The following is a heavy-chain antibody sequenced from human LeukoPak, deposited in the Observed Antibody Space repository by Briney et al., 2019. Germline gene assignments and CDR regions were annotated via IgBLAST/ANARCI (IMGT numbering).Heavy chain of an antibody. CDR1: GFTVSSNY. CDR2: IYSGGST. Sequence: VGSLRLSCAASGFTVSSNYMSWVRQAPGKGLEWVSVIYSGGSTYYADSVKGRFTISRDNYKNTLYLQMNSLRAEDTAVYYCARFSGGYCSSTSCYRSLDFDYWGQGTLVTVSS. D-gene: IGHD2-2*01. CDR3: ARFSGGYCSSTSCYRSLDFDY. V-gene: IGHV3-66*02. J-gene: IGHJ4*02.